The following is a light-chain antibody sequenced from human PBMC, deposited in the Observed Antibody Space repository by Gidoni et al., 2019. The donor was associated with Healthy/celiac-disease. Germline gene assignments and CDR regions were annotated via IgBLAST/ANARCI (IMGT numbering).Light chain of an antibody. Sequence: ELVLTQSPATLSVSPGERATLSCRASQSGSSNLAWYQQKPGQAPRLLIYGASTRATGIPDRFSGSGSGTEFTLTISSLQAEDFAVYYCQQYNKWPPLTFGGGTKVEIK. CDR2: GAS. CDR1: QSGSSN. CDR3: QQYNKWPPLT. J-gene: IGKJ4*01. V-gene: IGKV3-15*01.